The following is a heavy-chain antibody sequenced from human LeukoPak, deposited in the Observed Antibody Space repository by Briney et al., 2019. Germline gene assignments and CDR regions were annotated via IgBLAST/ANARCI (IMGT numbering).Heavy chain of an antibody. D-gene: IGHD3-10*01. CDR2: IYSSGST. CDR1: GGSLSNYY. V-gene: IGHV4-59*01. CDR3: AREWFGERAFDI. Sequence: SETLSLTCTVSGGSLSNYYWIWIRQPPGKGLEWIGYIYSSGSTYYNPSLKRRVTISVDTSKNQFSLKLSSVIAADTAVYYCAREWFGERAFDIWGQGTLVTVSS. J-gene: IGHJ3*02.